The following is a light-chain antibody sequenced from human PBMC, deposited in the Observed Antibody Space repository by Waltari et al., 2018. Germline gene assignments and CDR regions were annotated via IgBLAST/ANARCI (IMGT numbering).Light chain of an antibody. CDR3: AAWDDSLSAYV. Sequence: QSVLTQPPSASGTPGQEVTISCSGTSSSVGSNFVLWYQQLPGSAPNLLIFRSDRRPSGVPDRISGSKSGTSASLVITGLRSEDEADYYCAAWDDSLSAYVFGTGTKVTVL. CDR1: SSSVGSNF. V-gene: IGLV1-47*01. J-gene: IGLJ1*01. CDR2: RSD.